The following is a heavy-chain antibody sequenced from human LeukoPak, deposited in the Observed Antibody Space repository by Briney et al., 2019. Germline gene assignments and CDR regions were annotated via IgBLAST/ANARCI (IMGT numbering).Heavy chain of an antibody. CDR2: IYTSGST. CDR3: ARDYDGIAAAGIPRYYYYGMDV. V-gene: IGHV4-4*07. J-gene: IGHJ6*02. Sequence: SETLSLTCTVSGGSISSYYWSWIRQPAGKGLEWIGRIYTSGSTNYDPSLKSRVTMSVDPSKNQSSLKLSSVTAADTAVYYCARDYDGIAAAGIPRYYYYGMDVWGQGTTVTVSS. CDR1: GGSISSYY. D-gene: IGHD6-13*01.